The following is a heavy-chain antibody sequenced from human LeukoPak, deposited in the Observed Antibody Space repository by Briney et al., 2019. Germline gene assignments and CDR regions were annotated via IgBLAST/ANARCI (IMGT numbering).Heavy chain of an antibody. CDR1: GFTFSSYA. D-gene: IGHD6-13*01. Sequence: GGSLRLSCAASGFTFSSYAMHWVRQAPGKGLEYVSAISSNGGSTYYANSVKGRFTISRDNSKNTLYLQMGSLRAEDMAVYYCARDFGRRLDSSSWYGSGWFDPWGQGTLVTVSS. CDR3: ARDFGRRLDSSSWYGSGWFDP. V-gene: IGHV3-64*01. CDR2: ISSNGGST. J-gene: IGHJ5*02.